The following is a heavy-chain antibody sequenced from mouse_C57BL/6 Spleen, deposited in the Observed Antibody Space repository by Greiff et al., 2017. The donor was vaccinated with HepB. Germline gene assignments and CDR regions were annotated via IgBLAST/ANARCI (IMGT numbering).Heavy chain of an antibody. V-gene: IGHV1-72*01. CDR2: IDPNSGGT. Sequence: QVQLKQPGAELVKPGASVKLSCKASGYTFTSYWMHWVKQRPGRGLEWIGRIDPNSGGTKYNEKFKSKATLTVDKPSSTAYMQLSSLTSEDSAVYYCARDGGDYDYDVGAMDYWGQGTSVTVSS. CDR1: GYTFTSYW. CDR3: ARDGGDYDYDVGAMDY. D-gene: IGHD2-4*01. J-gene: IGHJ4*01.